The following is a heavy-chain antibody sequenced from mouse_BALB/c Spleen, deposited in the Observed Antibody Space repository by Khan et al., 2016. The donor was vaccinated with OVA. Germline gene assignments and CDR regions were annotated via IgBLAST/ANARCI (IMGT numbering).Heavy chain of an antibody. J-gene: IGHJ1*01. D-gene: IGHD3-3*01. CDR2: IWGGGST. V-gene: IGHV2-6-4*01. Sequence: QVHLKESGPGLVAPSQSLSITCTVSGFSLSRYSVHWVRQSPGKGLEWLGIIWGGGSTDYNSALKSRLSISKNNSKSQVFLKMNSLQTDDTAMYYCARNRDGGSYWYFDVWGAGTTVTVSS. CDR3: ARNRDGGSYWYFDV. CDR1: GFSLSRYS.